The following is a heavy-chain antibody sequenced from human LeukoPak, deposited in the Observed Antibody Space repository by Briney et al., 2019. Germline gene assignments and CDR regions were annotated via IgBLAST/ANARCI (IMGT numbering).Heavy chain of an antibody. J-gene: IGHJ5*02. CDR1: GGSISSSSYY. D-gene: IGHD6-13*01. V-gene: IGHV4-39*02. CDR3: ARDGTPGVLDVLGLNWFDP. Sequence: SETLSLTCTVSGGSISSSSYYWGWIRQPPGKGLEWIGSIYYSGSTYYNPSLKSRVTISVDTSKNQFSLKLSSVTAADTAVYYCARDGTPGVLDVLGLNWFDPWGQGTLVTVSS. CDR2: IYYSGST.